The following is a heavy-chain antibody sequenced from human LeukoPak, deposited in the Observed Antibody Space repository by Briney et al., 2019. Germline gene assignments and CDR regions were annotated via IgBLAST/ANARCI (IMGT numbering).Heavy chain of an antibody. CDR3: ARVPRLLSPPQPRIWFDP. D-gene: IGHD2-15*01. Sequence: SETLSLTCPVSGGSISSYYWSWIRQPPGKGLEWIGYIYYSGSTNYNPSLKNRVTISVDTSKNQFSLKLSSVTAADTAVYYCARVPRLLSPPQPRIWFDPWGQGTLVTVSS. J-gene: IGHJ5*02. CDR2: IYYSGST. CDR1: GGSISSYY. V-gene: IGHV4-59*01.